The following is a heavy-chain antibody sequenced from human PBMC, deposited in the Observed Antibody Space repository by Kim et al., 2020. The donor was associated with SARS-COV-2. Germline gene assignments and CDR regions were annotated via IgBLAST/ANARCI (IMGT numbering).Heavy chain of an antibody. V-gene: IGHV3-66*01. J-gene: IGHJ4*02. D-gene: IGHD6-13*01. Sequence: GGSTYYADSVKGRLTISRDNSKNPLYLHMNSLRAEDTAVYYCARGYSSSLRWGQGTLVTVSS. CDR2: GGST. CDR3: ARGYSSSLR.